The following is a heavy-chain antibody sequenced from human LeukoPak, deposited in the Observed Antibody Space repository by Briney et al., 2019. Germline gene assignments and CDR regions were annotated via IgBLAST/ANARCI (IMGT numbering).Heavy chain of an antibody. D-gene: IGHD3-3*01. CDR3: AKPPLRFLEWLLKVDYMDV. Sequence: GGSLRLSCAASGFTFSSYAMSWVRQAPGKGLEWVSAISGSGGSTYYADSVKGRFTISRDNSENTLYLQMNSLRAEDTAVYYCAKPPLRFLEWLLKVDYMDVWGKGTTVTVSS. J-gene: IGHJ6*03. CDR1: GFTFSSYA. CDR2: ISGSGGST. V-gene: IGHV3-23*01.